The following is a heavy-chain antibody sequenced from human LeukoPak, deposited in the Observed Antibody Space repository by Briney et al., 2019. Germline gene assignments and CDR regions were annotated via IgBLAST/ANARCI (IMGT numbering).Heavy chain of an antibody. CDR2: IYYSGST. D-gene: IGHD3-10*01. CDR3: ARDNGSGLDY. Sequence: PSETLSLTCTVSGGSSSSYYWSWIRQPPGKGLEWIGYIYYSGSTNYNPSLKSRVTISVDTSKNQFSLKLSSVTAADTAVYYCARDNGSGLDYWGQGTLVTVSS. J-gene: IGHJ4*02. V-gene: IGHV4-59*01. CDR1: GGSSSSYY.